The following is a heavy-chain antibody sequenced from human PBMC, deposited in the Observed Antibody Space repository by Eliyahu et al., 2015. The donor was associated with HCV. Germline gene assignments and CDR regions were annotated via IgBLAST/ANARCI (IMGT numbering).Heavy chain of an antibody. CDR1: GFTFTNFA. Sequence: EVQLVESGGGLXQPGGSLRLXCXASGFTFTNFAMXWVRQTPVKGLEWVSTISGNADGTYYADSVRGRFTISSDKSKKTVYLHMTSLRAEDTAVYYCAKEVGGSYYFDFWGQGTLVSVSS. D-gene: IGHD1-26*01. CDR3: AKEVGGSYYFDF. V-gene: IGHV3-23*04. CDR2: ISGNADGT. J-gene: IGHJ4*02.